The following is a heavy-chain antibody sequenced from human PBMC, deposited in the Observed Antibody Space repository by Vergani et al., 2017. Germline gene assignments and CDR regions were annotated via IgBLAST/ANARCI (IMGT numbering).Heavy chain of an antibody. CDR3: ATMGGATFNRPYNWFDP. Sequence: EVQLVESGGGLVDHGGSLRLSCAASGFTFSKAWMSWVRQAPGKGLEWVAHIKQDGSEKYYVDSVKGRFTISRDNAENSVYLEMNSLRVEDTAVYYCATMGGATFNRPYNWFDPRGQGTLVTVSS. J-gene: IGHJ5*02. CDR2: IKQDGSEK. V-gene: IGHV3-7*01. D-gene: IGHD1-26*01. CDR1: GFTFSKAW.